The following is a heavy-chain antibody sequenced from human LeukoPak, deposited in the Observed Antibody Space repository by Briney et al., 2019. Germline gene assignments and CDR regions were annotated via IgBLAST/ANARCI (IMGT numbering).Heavy chain of an antibody. CDR2: INHSGST. J-gene: IGHJ4*02. CDR3: ARGDYSSSSIDY. Sequence: SETLSLTCAVYGGSFSGYYWSWIRQPPGKGLEWIGEINHSGSTNYNPSLKSRVTISVDTSKNQFSLKLSSVTAADTAVYYCARGDYSSSSIDYWGQGTLVTVSS. V-gene: IGHV4-34*01. D-gene: IGHD6-13*01. CDR1: GGSFSGYY.